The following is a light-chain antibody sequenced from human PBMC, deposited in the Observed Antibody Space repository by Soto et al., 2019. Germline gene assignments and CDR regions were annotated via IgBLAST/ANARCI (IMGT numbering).Light chain of an antibody. CDR2: EGS. Sequence: QSALTQPASVSGFPGQSITISCTGTSSDFGTYNLVSWYQQHPGKVPKLMIYEGSKRPSGVSSRFSASISGDTASLTISGLQGEDEADYYCCSYGGGSTVLVVFGGGTKLTVL. V-gene: IGLV2-23*03. J-gene: IGLJ2*01. CDR3: CSYGGGSTVLVV. CDR1: SSDFGTYNL.